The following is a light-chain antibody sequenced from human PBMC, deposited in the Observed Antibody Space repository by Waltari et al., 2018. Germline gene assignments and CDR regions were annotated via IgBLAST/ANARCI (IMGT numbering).Light chain of an antibody. J-gene: IGKJ3*01. Sequence: EIVLTQSPATLSLSPGERATLSCRPSQTVSSYLAWYQQKPGQAPRLLIYDASNRATGIPARFSGSGSGTDFTLTISSLEPEDFAVYYCQQRSNWLFTFGPGTKVDIK. V-gene: IGKV3-11*01. CDR2: DAS. CDR1: QTVSSY. CDR3: QQRSNWLFT.